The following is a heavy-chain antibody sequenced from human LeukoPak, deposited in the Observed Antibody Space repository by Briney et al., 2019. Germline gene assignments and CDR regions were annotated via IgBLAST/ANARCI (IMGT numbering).Heavy chain of an antibody. Sequence: GESLKIPCKGSGYSFTSYWISWVRQMPGKGLEYMGIINPGDSDTRYSPSFQGQVTISVDRSSSTAYIQWSRLKASDTAMYYCARHLGYGLYDAFDIWGQGTMVTVSS. V-gene: IGHV5-51*01. CDR3: ARHLGYGLYDAFDI. CDR2: INPGDSDT. D-gene: IGHD5-18*01. J-gene: IGHJ3*02. CDR1: GYSFTSYW.